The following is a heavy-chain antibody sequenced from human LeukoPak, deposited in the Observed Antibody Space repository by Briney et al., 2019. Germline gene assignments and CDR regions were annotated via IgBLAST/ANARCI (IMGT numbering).Heavy chain of an antibody. CDR1: GGSFSGYY. J-gene: IGHJ4*02. CDR3: ARRTAARPGRYFDY. CDR2: INHSGST. V-gene: IGHV4-34*01. D-gene: IGHD6-6*01. Sequence: SETLSLTCAVYGGSFSGYYWSWIRQPPGKGLEWIGEINHSGSTNYNPSLKSRVTISVDTSKNQFSLKLSSVTAADTAVYYCARRTAARPGRYFDYWGQGTLVTVSS.